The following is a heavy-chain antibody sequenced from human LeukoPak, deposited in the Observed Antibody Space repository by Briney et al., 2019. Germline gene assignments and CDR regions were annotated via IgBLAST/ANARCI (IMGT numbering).Heavy chain of an antibody. J-gene: IGHJ4*02. D-gene: IGHD2-2*01. CDR2: ISYDGITE. CDR3: AREYCSSTSRSLVDY. Sequence: GGPLRLSCAASGFAFSSFAMHWVRRAPGKGLEWVSLISYDGITEDYSDSVKGRFTISRDNFKNTLFLQMNSLRDEDTAVYYCAREYCSSTSRSLVDYWGQGTLVTVSS. CDR1: GFAFSSFA. V-gene: IGHV3-30*04.